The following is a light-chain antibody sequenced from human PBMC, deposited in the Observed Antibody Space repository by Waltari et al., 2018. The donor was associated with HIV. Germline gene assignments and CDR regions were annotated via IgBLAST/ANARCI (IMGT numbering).Light chain of an antibody. CDR3: ASWDDSLNGYV. Sequence: QSVLTQPPSAYGTPGQRVTISCSGSTPDIGSNIINWYQQLPGTAPKLLIYNNRQRPSGVPDRFSGSKSGTSASLAISGLQSEDEADYYCASWDDSLNGYVFGTGTKVTVL. CDR1: TPDIGSNI. V-gene: IGLV1-44*01. J-gene: IGLJ1*01. CDR2: NNR.